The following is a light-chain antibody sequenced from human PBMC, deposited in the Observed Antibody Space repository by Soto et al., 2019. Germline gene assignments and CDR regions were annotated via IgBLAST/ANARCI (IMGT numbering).Light chain of an antibody. CDR1: QSVSSSY. V-gene: IGKV3-20*01. CDR2: GAS. J-gene: IGKJ1*01. Sequence: EIVLTQSPGTLSLSPGERATLSCRASQSVSSSYLAWDQQKPGQAPRLRIYGASSRATGIPDRFSGSGSGTDFTLTISRLEPEDFAVYYCQQYGSSLRPFGQGTKVEIK. CDR3: QQYGSSLRP.